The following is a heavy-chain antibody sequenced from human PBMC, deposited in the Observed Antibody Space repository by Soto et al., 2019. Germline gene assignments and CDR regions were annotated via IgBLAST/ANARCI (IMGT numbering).Heavy chain of an antibody. Sequence: GGSLRLSCIASGFSISSNYMAWVRQVPGKGLEWVSIVYSGGKTFYADSLKGRFTISRDNSKNTLYLQMNSLRGEDTAVYFCSKGCSDYTCYLDKWGQGTLVTVSS. V-gene: IGHV3-53*01. D-gene: IGHD2-15*01. CDR1: GFSISSNY. J-gene: IGHJ4*02. CDR2: VYSGGKT. CDR3: SKGCSDYTCYLDK.